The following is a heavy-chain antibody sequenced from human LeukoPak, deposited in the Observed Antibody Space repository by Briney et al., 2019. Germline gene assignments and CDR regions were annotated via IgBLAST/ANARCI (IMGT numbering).Heavy chain of an antibody. CDR1: GYTLTELS. J-gene: IGHJ6*03. CDR2: FDPEDGET. Sequence: GASVKVSCKVSGYTLTELSMHWVRQAPGKGLEWMGGFDPEDGETIYAQKFQGRVTMTEDTSTNTAYMELSSLRSEDTAVYYCATVDYYYYYMDVWGKGTTVTVSS. V-gene: IGHV1-24*01. CDR3: ATVDYYYYYMDV.